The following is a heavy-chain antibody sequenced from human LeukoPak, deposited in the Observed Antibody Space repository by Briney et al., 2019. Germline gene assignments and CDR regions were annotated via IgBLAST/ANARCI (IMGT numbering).Heavy chain of an antibody. D-gene: IGHD3-22*01. V-gene: IGHV4-4*07. CDR3: ARLKYYDSTGYSPGYYMDV. CDR2: IYVTGST. Sequence: SEALSLTCTVSGGSIINYYWSWIRQPAGTGLEWVGRIYVTGSTIYNPSLQSRLSMSVDTSKNQFSLRLTSVTAADTAVYYCARLKYYDSTGYSPGYYMDVWGKGITVTVSS. CDR1: GGSIINYY. J-gene: IGHJ6*03.